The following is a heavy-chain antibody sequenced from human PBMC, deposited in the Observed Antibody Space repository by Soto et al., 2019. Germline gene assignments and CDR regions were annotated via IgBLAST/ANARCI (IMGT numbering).Heavy chain of an antibody. CDR3: ARGQRPIGVATGGDWFAP. CDR1: GGSIRSGGYC. Sequence: QVQLQESGPGLVKPSQTMSLTCTVSGGSIRSGGYCWSWIRQHPGKGLEWIGYIYYRGSTYYNRSLKSRVTLSVDTSKNQFSLKLSSVPAADTAMYYCARGQRPIGVATGGDWFAPWGQGTLVTVSS. V-gene: IGHV4-31*03. D-gene: IGHD5-12*01. CDR2: IYYRGST. J-gene: IGHJ5*02.